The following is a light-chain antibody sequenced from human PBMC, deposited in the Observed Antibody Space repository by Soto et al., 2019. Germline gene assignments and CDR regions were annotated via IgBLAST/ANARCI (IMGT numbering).Light chain of an antibody. CDR1: QTISSW. CDR3: QQFHNWPRT. CDR2: AAS. Sequence: DIQMTQSPSTLSGSVGDRVTITCRASQTISSWLAWYQQKPGKAPKLLIYAASSLQSGVPSRFSGSGSGTEFTLTITSLQSEDFAVYYCQQFHNWPRTFGQGTKVDIK. J-gene: IGKJ1*01. V-gene: IGKV1-5*01.